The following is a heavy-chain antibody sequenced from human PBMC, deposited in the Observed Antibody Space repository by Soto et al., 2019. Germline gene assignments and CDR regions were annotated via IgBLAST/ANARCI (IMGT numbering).Heavy chain of an antibody. CDR3: ARVGYDSWSGYNDY. CDR2: IKQDGSEK. CDR1: GFTFSSYW. V-gene: IGHV3-7*03. J-gene: IGHJ4*02. Sequence: GGSLRLSCAASGFTFSSYWMTWVRQAPGKGLEWVANIKQDGSEKYYVDSVKGRFTVSKDNAKNSLYLQMNSLRAEDTAVYYCARVGYDSWSGYNDYWGQGALVTVSS. D-gene: IGHD3-3*01.